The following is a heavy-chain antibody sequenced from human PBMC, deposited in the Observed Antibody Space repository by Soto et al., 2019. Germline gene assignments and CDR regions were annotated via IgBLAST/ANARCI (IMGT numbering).Heavy chain of an antibody. CDR3: ARHSGYYYDPVDY. J-gene: IGHJ4*02. Sequence: PSETLSLTCTVSGCSISSSSYYWGWIRQPPGKGLEWIGSIYYSGSTYYNPSLKSRVTISVDTSKNQFSLKLSSVTAADTAVYYCARHSGYYYDPVDYWGQGTLVTVSS. V-gene: IGHV4-39*01. CDR1: GCSISSSSYY. CDR2: IYYSGST. D-gene: IGHD3-22*01.